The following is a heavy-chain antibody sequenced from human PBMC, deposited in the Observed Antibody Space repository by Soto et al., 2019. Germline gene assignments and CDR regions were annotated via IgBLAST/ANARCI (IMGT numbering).Heavy chain of an antibody. CDR3: ARDRATTTIPNY. CDR1: FTFSSYW. CDR2: IKQDGSEK. D-gene: IGHD4-17*01. V-gene: IGHV3-7*04. Sequence: EVQLVESGGGLVQPGFTFSSYWMSWVRQAPGKGLEWVANIKQDGSEKYYVDSVKGRFTISRDNAKNSLYLQMNTLRAADTAVCYCARDRATTTIPNYWGQGTLVTVSS. J-gene: IGHJ4*02.